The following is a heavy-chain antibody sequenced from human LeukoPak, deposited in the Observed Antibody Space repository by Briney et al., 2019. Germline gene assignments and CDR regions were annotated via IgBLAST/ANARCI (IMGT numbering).Heavy chain of an antibody. V-gene: IGHV3-53*01. CDR2: IYSGGST. D-gene: IGHD5-18*01. J-gene: IGHJ4*02. Sequence: GGSLRLSCAASGFTVSSSYMSWVRQAPGKGLEWVSVIYSGGSTYNADSVKGRFTISRDNSKNTLYLQLNSLRAADTAVYYCAKDLDSTSSYWGQGTLVTVSS. CDR3: AKDLDSTSSY. CDR1: GFTVSSSY.